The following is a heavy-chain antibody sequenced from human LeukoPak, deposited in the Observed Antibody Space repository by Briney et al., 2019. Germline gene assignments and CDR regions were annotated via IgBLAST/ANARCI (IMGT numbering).Heavy chain of an antibody. D-gene: IGHD5-12*01. CDR3: ARGPPRGIVATILHVNYYYYMDV. J-gene: IGHJ6*03. CDR2: MNPNSGNT. Sequence: ASVKVSCKASGYTFTSYDINLVRQATGQGLEWMGWMNPNSGNTGYAQKFQGRVTMTRNTSISTAYMELSSLRSEDTAVYYCARGPPRGIVATILHVNYYYYMDVWGKGTTVTVSS. CDR1: GYTFTSYD. V-gene: IGHV1-8*01.